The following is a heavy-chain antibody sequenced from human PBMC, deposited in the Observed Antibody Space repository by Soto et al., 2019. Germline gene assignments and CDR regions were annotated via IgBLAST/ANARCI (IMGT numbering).Heavy chain of an antibody. J-gene: IGHJ5*02. Sequence: GGSVRLSCAASGFTFSIYAMHWFRQGPGKGLEWVAVISYDGSNKYYADSVKGRFTISRDNSKNTLYLQMNSLRAEDTAVYYCARDKGGSGPDFDHWGQGTLVTVSS. D-gene: IGHD6-19*01. CDR1: GFTFSIYA. CDR3: ARDKGGSGPDFDH. CDR2: ISYDGSNK. V-gene: IGHV3-30-3*01.